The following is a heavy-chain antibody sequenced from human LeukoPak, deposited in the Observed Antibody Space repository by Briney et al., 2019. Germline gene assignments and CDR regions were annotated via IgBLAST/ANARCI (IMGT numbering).Heavy chain of an antibody. D-gene: IGHD3-9*01. CDR1: GFTFSTYA. V-gene: IGHV3-23*01. Sequence: GGSLRLSCAASGFTFSTYAMSWVRQAPGKGLEWVSTISGGGGSTYYADSVKGRFSISRDNSKNTLYLQMNSLRAEDTAVYYCAKDQDDILNGYYRVDWGQGTLVTVSS. J-gene: IGHJ4*02. CDR3: AKDQDDILNGYYRVD. CDR2: ISGGGGST.